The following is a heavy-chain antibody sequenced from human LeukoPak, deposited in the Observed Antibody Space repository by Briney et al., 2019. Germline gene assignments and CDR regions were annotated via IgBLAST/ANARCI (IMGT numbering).Heavy chain of an antibody. CDR1: GYTFTGYY. D-gene: IGHD6-13*01. Sequence: ASVKVSCKASGYTFTGYYMHWVRQAPGQGREWMGWINPNSGGTNYAQKFQGRVTMTRDTSISTAYMELSGLRSDDTAVYYCARAIAGAGSKGYFDYWGQGTLVTVSS. CDR3: ARAIAGAGSKGYFDY. J-gene: IGHJ4*02. CDR2: INPNSGGT. V-gene: IGHV1-2*02.